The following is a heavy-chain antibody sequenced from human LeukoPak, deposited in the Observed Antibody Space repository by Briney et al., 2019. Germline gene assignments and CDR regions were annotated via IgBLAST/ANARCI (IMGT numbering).Heavy chain of an antibody. V-gene: IGHV4-61*05. J-gene: IGHJ6*03. CDR3: ARGMYSSGWPYYYYYMDV. CDR1: GGSISSNSYY. Sequence: SETLSLTCTVSGGSISSNSYYWGWIRQPPGKELEWIGYIYYSGSTNYNPSLKSRVTISVDTSKNQFSLKLSSVTAADTAVYYCARGMYSSGWPYYYYYMDVWGKGTTVTISS. D-gene: IGHD6-19*01. CDR2: IYYSGST.